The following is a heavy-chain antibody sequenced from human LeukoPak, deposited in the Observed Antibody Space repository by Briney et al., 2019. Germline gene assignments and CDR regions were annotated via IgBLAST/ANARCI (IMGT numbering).Heavy chain of an antibody. CDR3: ARVGGGSNWYDALDY. D-gene: IGHD1-1*01. V-gene: IGHV5-51*01. J-gene: IGHJ4*02. CDR2: INPDDSDT. CDR1: GYKFTNW. Sequence: GESLKISCKGSGYKFTNWIAWVRQMPGKGLECMGIINPDDSDTRYSPSFQGQVTISADRSISTAYLQWSSLKASDSAMYYCARVGGGSNWYDALDYWGQGTLVTVSS.